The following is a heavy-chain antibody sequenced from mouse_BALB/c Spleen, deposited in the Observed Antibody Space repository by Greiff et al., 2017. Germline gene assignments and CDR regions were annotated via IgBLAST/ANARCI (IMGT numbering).Heavy chain of an antibody. CDR1: GYAFSSYW. CDR2: IYPGDGDT. Sequence: QVQLQQSGAELVRPGSSVKISCKASGYAFSSYWMNWVKQRPGQGLEWIGQIYPGDGDTNYNGKFKGKATLTADKSSSTAYMQLSSLISEDSAVYFCARGYGKAWFAYWGQGTLVTVSA. J-gene: IGHJ3*01. V-gene: IGHV1-80*01. CDR3: ARGYGKAWFAY. D-gene: IGHD2-1*01.